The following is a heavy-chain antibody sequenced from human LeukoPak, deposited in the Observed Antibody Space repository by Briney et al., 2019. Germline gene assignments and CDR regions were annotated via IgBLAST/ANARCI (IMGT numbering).Heavy chain of an antibody. CDR2: IYWDDDE. CDR3: ARMGRYYGSGRFSYYFDN. Sequence: SGPTLVKPTQTLTLTCTFSGFSLTTSGVGVGWIRQPPGKALEWLALIYWDDDELYSPSLKSRLTITKDTSKNQVVLIMTNMDPVDTGTYYCARMGRYYGSGRFSYYFDNWGQGTLVTVSS. CDR1: GFSLTTSGVG. D-gene: IGHD3-10*01. V-gene: IGHV2-5*02. J-gene: IGHJ4*02.